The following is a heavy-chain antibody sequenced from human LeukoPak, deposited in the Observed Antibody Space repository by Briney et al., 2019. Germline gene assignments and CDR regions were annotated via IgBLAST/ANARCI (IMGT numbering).Heavy chain of an antibody. Sequence: GGSLRLSCAASGFTFSDYWMTWVRQAPGKGPEWVSNIKQDGSEKYYVDSVRGRFTISRDNAKNSLFLQMNSLRVEDTAVYYCARRGGSSSRRSPIDYWGQGTLVTVSS. V-gene: IGHV3-7*01. CDR2: IKQDGSEK. D-gene: IGHD6-6*01. CDR1: GFTFSDYW. J-gene: IGHJ4*02. CDR3: ARRGGSSSRRSPIDY.